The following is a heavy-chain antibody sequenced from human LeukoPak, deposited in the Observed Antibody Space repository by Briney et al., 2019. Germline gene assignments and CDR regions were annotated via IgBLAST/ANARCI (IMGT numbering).Heavy chain of an antibody. D-gene: IGHD3-22*01. V-gene: IGHV1-2*02. J-gene: IGHJ5*02. CDR1: GYTFTSYY. CDR2: INPKNGGS. Sequence: ASVKVSCKASGYTFTSYYMHWVRQTPGQGLEWMGWINPKNGGSNYAQKFQGRVTMTRDRSISTAYMELSRLTSDDTAVYYCARGNYYDTSGYGNYNWFDPWGQGTLVTVSS. CDR3: ARGNYYDTSGYGNYNWFDP.